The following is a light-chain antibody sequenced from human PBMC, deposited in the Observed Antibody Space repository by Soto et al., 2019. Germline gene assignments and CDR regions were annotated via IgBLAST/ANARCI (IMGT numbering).Light chain of an antibody. CDR1: SSDVGDYNY. CDR2: DVS. V-gene: IGLV2-14*01. J-gene: IGLJ1*01. Sequence: QSALTQPASVSGSPGQSITISCTGTSSDVGDYNYVSWYQQHPGKAPKLMIYDVSYRPSGVSNRFSGSKSGNTASLTISGLQAEDEAEYYCSSYTTRSTLNVFGAGTKVTVL. CDR3: SSYTTRSTLNV.